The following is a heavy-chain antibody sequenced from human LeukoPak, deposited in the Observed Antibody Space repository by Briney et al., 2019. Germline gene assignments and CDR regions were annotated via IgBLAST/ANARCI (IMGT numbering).Heavy chain of an antibody. V-gene: IGHV3-74*01. CDR1: GFTFSNFW. J-gene: IGHJ4*02. CDR3: AKHYYDSSGYYSPFDY. D-gene: IGHD3-22*01. Sequence: PGGSLRLSCAASGFTFSNFWMHWVRQAPGKGLVWVSRINTDGTITSYADSVKGRFTISRDNSKNTLYLQMNSLRAEDTAVYYCAKHYYDSSGYYSPFDYWGQGTLVTVSS. CDR2: INTDGTIT.